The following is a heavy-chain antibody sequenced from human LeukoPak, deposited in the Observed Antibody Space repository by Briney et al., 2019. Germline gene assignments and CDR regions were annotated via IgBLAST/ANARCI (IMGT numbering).Heavy chain of an antibody. CDR3: ARIIRPNYDFWSGYRTESFDY. D-gene: IGHD3-3*01. Sequence: ASVKVSCKASGYTFTSYAMNWVRQAPGQGLEWMGWINTNTGNPTYAQGFTGRFVFPLDTSVSTAYLQISSLKAEDTAVYYCARIIRPNYDFWSGYRTESFDYWGQGTLVTVSS. CDR1: GYTFTSYA. J-gene: IGHJ4*02. CDR2: INTNTGNP. V-gene: IGHV7-4-1*02.